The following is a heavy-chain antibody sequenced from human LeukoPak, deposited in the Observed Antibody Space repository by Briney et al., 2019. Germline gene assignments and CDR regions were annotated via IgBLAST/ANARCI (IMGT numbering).Heavy chain of an antibody. CDR3: VTEANVVVTAREYWYFDL. J-gene: IGHJ2*01. Sequence: ASVKVSCTASGGTFSCYAISWGRQAPGPGLELMGSVIPNLGIPNDAQKFQGRVAITSDKSTTTAYTGLRSLRTEDTTVYYCVTEANVVVTAREYWYFDLWGRGTLVTVSS. D-gene: IGHD2-21*02. CDR2: VIPNLGIP. V-gene: IGHV1-69*04. CDR1: GGTFSCYA.